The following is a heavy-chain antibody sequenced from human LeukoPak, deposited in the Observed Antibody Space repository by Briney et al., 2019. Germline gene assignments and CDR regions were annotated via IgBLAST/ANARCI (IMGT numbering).Heavy chain of an antibody. J-gene: IGHJ5*02. CDR2: IYYSGST. CDR3: ARAEYYDFWSGYQKWFDP. CDR1: GGSISSYY. D-gene: IGHD3-3*01. V-gene: IGHV4-59*01. Sequence: SETLSLTCTVSGGSISSYYWSWIRQPPGKGLEWIGYIYYSGSTNYNPSLKSRVTISVDTSKNQFSLKLSSVTAADTAVYYCARAEYYDFWSGYQKWFDPWGQGTLVTVSS.